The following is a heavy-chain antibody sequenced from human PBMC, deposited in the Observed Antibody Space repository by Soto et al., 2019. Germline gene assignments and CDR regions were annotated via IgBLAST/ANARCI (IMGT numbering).Heavy chain of an antibody. CDR3: ARGPNWGYRFDS. CDR1: GGTFSGHA. CDR2: LIPLFGTT. J-gene: IGHJ4*02. V-gene: IGHV1-69*06. Sequence: QVQLVQSGAEVKKPGSSVKVSCEASGGTFSGHAISWVRQAPGQGPEWMGGLIPLFGTTQHAQNFQDRLTIPADKATSTAYMELTSLRFEATASYYFARGPNWGYRFDSWGQGTLVTVSS. D-gene: IGHD7-27*01.